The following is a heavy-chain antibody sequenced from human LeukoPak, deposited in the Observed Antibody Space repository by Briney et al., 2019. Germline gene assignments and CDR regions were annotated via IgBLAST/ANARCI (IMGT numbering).Heavy chain of an antibody. J-gene: IGHJ4*02. CDR2: IIPIFGTA. D-gene: IGHD2-2*01. CDR3: ARGIVVVPPSPYYFDY. CDR1: GGTFSSYA. Sequence: SVKVSSKASGGTFSSYAISWVRQAPGQGLEWMGGIIPIFGTANYAQKFQGRVTITADESTSTAYMELSSLRSEDTAVYYCARGIVVVPPSPYYFDYWGQGTLVTVSS. V-gene: IGHV1-69*01.